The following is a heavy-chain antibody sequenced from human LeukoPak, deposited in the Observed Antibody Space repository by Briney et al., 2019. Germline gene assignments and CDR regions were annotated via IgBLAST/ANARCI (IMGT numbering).Heavy chain of an antibody. CDR3: ARGVDDSSGYYFFDY. Sequence: GGSLRLSCAASGFTFSSYSMNWVRQAPGKGLEWVSSISSSSSYIYYADSVKGRFTISRDNAKNSLYLQMNSLRAEDTAVYYCARGVDDSSGYYFFDYWGQGTLVTVSS. CDR1: GFTFSSYS. J-gene: IGHJ4*02. CDR2: ISSSSSYI. V-gene: IGHV3-21*01. D-gene: IGHD3-22*01.